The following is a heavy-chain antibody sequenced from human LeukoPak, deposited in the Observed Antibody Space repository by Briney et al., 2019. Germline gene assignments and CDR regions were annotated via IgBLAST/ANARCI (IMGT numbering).Heavy chain of an antibody. J-gene: IGHJ2*01. Sequence: GGSLRLSCAASGFTFSSYGMHWVRQAPGKGLEWVAVISYDGSNKYYADSVKGRFTISRDNSKNTLYLQMNSPRAEDTAVYYCAKDQYSSSEWYFDLWGRGTLVTVSS. V-gene: IGHV3-30*18. CDR2: ISYDGSNK. CDR1: GFTFSSYG. D-gene: IGHD6-6*01. CDR3: AKDQYSSSEWYFDL.